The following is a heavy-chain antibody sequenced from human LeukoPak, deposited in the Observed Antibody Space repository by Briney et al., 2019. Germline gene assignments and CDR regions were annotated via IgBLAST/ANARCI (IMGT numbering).Heavy chain of an antibody. J-gene: IGHJ4*02. CDR3: ARVPDSNYPYYFDY. CDR1: GYSISSGYY. Sequence: SETLSLTCTVSGYSISSGYYWSWIRQPPGKGLEWIGYIYYSGSTNHSPSLKSRVTISVDTSKNQFSLKLSSLTAADTAVYYCARVPDSNYPYYFDYWGQGTLVTVSS. V-gene: IGHV4-61*01. D-gene: IGHD4-11*01. CDR2: IYYSGST.